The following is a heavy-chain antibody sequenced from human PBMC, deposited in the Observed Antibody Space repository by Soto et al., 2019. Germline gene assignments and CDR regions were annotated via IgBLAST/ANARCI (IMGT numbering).Heavy chain of an antibody. V-gene: IGHV3-33*01. CDR2: IWYDGSNK. Sequence: QVQLVESGGGVVQPGRSLRLSCAASGFTFSSYGMHWVRQAPGKGLEWVAVIWYDGSNKYYADSEKGRFTISRDKSKNTLYLQMNSLRAEDTAVYYCARWGIAAGDYWGQGTLVTVSS. CDR1: GFTFSSYG. J-gene: IGHJ4*02. CDR3: ARWGIAAGDY. D-gene: IGHD6-13*01.